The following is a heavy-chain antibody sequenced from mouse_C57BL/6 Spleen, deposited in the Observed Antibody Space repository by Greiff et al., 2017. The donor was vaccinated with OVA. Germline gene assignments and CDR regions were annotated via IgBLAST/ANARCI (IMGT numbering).Heavy chain of an antibody. D-gene: IGHD2-4*01. Sequence: VQLKESGAELARPGASVKLSCKASGYTFTSYGISWVKQRTGQGLEWIGEIYPRSGNTYYNEKFKGKATLTADKSSSTAYMELRSLTSEDSAVYFCARVYYDYDAWFAYWGQGTLVTVSA. CDR2: IYPRSGNT. J-gene: IGHJ3*01. V-gene: IGHV1-81*01. CDR1: GYTFTSYG. CDR3: ARVYYDYDAWFAY.